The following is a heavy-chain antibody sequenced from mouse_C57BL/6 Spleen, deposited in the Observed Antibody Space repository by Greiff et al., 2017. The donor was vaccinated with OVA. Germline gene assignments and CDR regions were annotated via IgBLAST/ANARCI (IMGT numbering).Heavy chain of an antibody. CDR1: GYTFTNYW. Sequence: QVQLQQSGAELVRPGTSVKMSCKASGYTFTNYWIGWAKQRPGHGLEWIGDIYPGGGYTNYNEKFKGKATLTADKSSSTAYMQFSSLTSEDSAIYYCARGGLLRDYYAMDYWGQGTSVTVSS. D-gene: IGHD1-1*01. V-gene: IGHV1-63*01. CDR3: ARGGLLRDYYAMDY. J-gene: IGHJ4*01. CDR2: IYPGGGYT.